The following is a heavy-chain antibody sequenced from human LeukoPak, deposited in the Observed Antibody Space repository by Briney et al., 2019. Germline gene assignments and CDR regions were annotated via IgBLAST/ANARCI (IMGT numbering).Heavy chain of an antibody. V-gene: IGHV3-53*01. CDR2: IYTGGST. CDR1: GFSVSNNY. J-gene: IGHJ4*02. Sequence: VGSLRLSCAASGFSVSNNYMSWVRQAPGQGLEWVSVIYTGGSTHYADSVKGRFIISRDNSKNTVYLQMNSLRADDTAVYFCARRAGALYYYDTSGPFDHWGRGTLVTVSS. CDR3: ARRAGALYYYDTSGPFDH. D-gene: IGHD3-22*01.